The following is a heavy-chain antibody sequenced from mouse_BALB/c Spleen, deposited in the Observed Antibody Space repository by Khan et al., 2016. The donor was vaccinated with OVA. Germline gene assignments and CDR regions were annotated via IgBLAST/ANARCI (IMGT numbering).Heavy chain of an antibody. CDR3: TGEGVGNDESWDY. J-gene: IGHJ2*01. Sequence: EVQLQESGTVLARPGASVKMFCKASGYTFTSYWMHWVKQRPGQGLEWIGAIYPGNRDINYNQKFKGKAKLTAFTSTSTAYMGLHSLTNEDTAVEYSTGEGVGNDESWDYGGQGTTHTVAS. CDR2: IYPGNRDI. D-gene: IGHD2-2*01. V-gene: IGHV1-5*01. CDR1: GYTFTSYW.